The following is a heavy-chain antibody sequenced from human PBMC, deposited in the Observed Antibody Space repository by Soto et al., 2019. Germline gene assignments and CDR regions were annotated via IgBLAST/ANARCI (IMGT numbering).Heavy chain of an antibody. Sequence: GGSLRLSCVVSGFTFSDYAMHWVRQAPGKGLEWVAVISYDGSNKYYADSVKGRFTISRDNSKNTLYLQMNSLRAEDTAVYYCARAWIQLWLRSWFDPWGQGTLVTVSS. CDR1: GFTFSDYA. CDR3: ARAWIQLWLRSWFDP. V-gene: IGHV3-30-3*01. D-gene: IGHD5-18*01. J-gene: IGHJ5*02. CDR2: ISYDGSNK.